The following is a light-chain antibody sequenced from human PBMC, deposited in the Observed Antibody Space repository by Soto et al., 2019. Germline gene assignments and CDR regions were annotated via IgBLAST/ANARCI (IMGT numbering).Light chain of an antibody. V-gene: IGKV1-33*01. J-gene: IGKJ2*01. CDR3: QQYDDLPYT. CDR2: DAS. Sequence: DIQMTQSPSSLSASVGDRVPIACQASQDTHNYLSWFQQKHGKAPTLLIFDASHLEAGVPSRFSGGGSGTDFAFAISSLQPEDVATYFCQQYDDLPYTFGQGTKLEIK. CDR1: QDTHNY.